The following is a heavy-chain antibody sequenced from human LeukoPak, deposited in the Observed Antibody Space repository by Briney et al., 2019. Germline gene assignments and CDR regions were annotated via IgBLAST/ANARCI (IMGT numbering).Heavy chain of an antibody. Sequence: PSQTLSLTCTVSGGSISSGSHYWSWIRQPAGKGLEWIGRIYTSGSTNYNPSLKSRVTISVDTSKNQFSLKLSSVTAADTAVYYCARDATTRYCSSTSCYAFDYWGQGTLVTVSS. CDR2: IYTSGST. V-gene: IGHV4-61*02. CDR1: GGSISSGSHY. CDR3: ARDATTRYCSSTSCYAFDY. J-gene: IGHJ4*02. D-gene: IGHD2-2*01.